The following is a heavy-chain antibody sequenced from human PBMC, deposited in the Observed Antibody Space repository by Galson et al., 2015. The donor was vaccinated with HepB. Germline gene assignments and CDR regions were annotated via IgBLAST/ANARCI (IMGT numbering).Heavy chain of an antibody. CDR2: ISTNSGNT. CDR1: GYTFTRNG. CDR3: ARDVRYAFEM. D-gene: IGHD3-10*02. Sequence: SVKVSCKASGYTFTRNGISWVRQAPGQGLEWXGWISTNSGNTYYAQKFQDRLIMTTERSTSTAYMELRSLTSDDTAFYYCARDVRYAFEMWGQGTMVTVS. J-gene: IGHJ3*02. V-gene: IGHV1-18*01.